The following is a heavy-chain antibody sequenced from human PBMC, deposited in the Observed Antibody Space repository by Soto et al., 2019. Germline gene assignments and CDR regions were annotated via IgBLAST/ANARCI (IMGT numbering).Heavy chain of an antibody. Sequence: VGSLRLSCAASGFTFSSYSMNWVRQAPGKGLEWVSYISSSSSTIYYADSVKGRFTISRDNAKNSLYLQMNSLRDEDTAVYYCARGCSSTSCYFRYYGMDVWGQGTTVTVSS. CDR1: GFTFSSYS. J-gene: IGHJ6*02. CDR2: ISSSSSTI. CDR3: ARGCSSTSCYFRYYGMDV. D-gene: IGHD2-2*01. V-gene: IGHV3-48*02.